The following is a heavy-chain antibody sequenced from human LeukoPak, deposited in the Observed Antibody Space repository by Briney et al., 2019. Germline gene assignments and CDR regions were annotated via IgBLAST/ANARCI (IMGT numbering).Heavy chain of an antibody. V-gene: IGHV4-39*07. CDR3: ARRVGRWFGERAYYYNYMDV. CDR1: GGSISSSGYY. D-gene: IGHD3-10*01. J-gene: IGHJ6*03. CDR2: IYYIGGT. Sequence: SETLSLTCTVSGGSISSSGYYWGWIRQPPGKGLEWIGSIYYIGGTYYNPSLNSRVTISVDTSRNQFSLKLTSVTAADTAVYYCARRVGRWFGERAYYYNYMDVWDKGTTVTISS.